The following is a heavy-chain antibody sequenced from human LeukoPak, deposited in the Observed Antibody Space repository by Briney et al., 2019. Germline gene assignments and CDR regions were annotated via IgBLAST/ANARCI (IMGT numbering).Heavy chain of an antibody. CDR3: ARDTDDGSGSYSRG. D-gene: IGHD3-10*01. Sequence: GGSLRLSCAASGFTFSSYSMNWVRQAPGKGLEWVSSISSSSSYIYYADSVKGRFTISRDDAKNSLYLQMNSLRAEDTAVYYCARDTDDGSGSYSRGWGQGTLVTVSS. J-gene: IGHJ4*02. V-gene: IGHV3-21*01. CDR1: GFTFSSYS. CDR2: ISSSSSYI.